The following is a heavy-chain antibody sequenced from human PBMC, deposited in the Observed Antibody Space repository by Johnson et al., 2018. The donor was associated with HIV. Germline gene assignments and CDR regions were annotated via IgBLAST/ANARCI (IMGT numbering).Heavy chain of an antibody. CDR1: GFTFDDYG. J-gene: IGHJ3*02. Sequence: QVQLVESGGGVVRPGGSLRLSCAASGFTFDDYGMSWVRQAPGKGLEWVAVISYDGSNKFYAESVKGRITISRDNSKNTLYLQMNSLRAEDTAVYYCAKGDYFDTRAAFDIWGQGTVVIVSS. CDR3: AKGDYFDTRAAFDI. CDR2: ISYDGSNK. V-gene: IGHV3-30*18. D-gene: IGHD3-22*01.